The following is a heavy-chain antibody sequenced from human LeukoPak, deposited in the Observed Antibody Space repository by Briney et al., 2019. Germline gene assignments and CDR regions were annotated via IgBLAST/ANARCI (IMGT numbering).Heavy chain of an antibody. CDR2: IARDGGST. CDR3: ARRWDLLPDH. J-gene: IGHJ4*02. Sequence: GGSLRLSCAASGFNLYDYGMSWVRQAPGKGLEWVSGIARDGGSTGYADSVKGRFTISRDNSKNSFYLQMNSLRVEDTALYYCARRWDLLPDHWGPGTLVTVSS. D-gene: IGHD1-26*01. V-gene: IGHV3-20*04. CDR1: GFNLYDYG.